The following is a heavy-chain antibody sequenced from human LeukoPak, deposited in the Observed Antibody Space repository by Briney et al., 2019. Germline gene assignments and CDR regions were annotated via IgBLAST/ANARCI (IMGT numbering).Heavy chain of an antibody. CDR3: ARDFQYYYDSSGGGYFDY. CDR1: KFTFSIYW. J-gene: IGHJ4*02. Sequence: PGGSLRLSCAASKFTFSIYWMSWVRQAPGKGLEWVAYMNQLGNEKNYLDSVKGRFTISRDNAKNSLYLQMNSLRAEDTAVYYCARDFQYYYDSSGGGYFDYWGQGTLVTVSS. D-gene: IGHD3-22*01. V-gene: IGHV3-7*01. CDR2: MNQLGNEK.